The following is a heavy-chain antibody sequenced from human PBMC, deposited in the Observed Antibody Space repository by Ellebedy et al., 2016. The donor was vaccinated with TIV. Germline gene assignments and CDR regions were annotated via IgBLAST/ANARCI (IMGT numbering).Heavy chain of an antibody. Sequence: MPGGSLRLSCTLPGGSIGNYYWSWIRQPPGKGLEWIGRFYTTGRTIYSPSLKSRASMSVDTSHNQFSLRLTSVTAADTAVYYCARLVVIPPHFDYWGQGALVTVSS. V-gene: IGHV4-4*07. J-gene: IGHJ4*02. CDR3: ARLVVIPPHFDY. CDR1: GGSIGNYY. D-gene: IGHD3-9*01. CDR2: FYTTGRT.